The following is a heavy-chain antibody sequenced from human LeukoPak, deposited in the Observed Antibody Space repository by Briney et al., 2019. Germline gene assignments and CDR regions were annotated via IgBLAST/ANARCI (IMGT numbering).Heavy chain of an antibody. CDR2: ISYDGSNK. CDR3: AKVVAAAGTIYGYPSYYFDY. Sequence: GGSLRLSCAASGFTFSSYGMHWVRQAPGKGLEWVAVISYDGSNKYYADSVKGRFTISRDNSKNTLYLQMNSLRAEDTAVYYCAKVVAAAGTIYGYPSYYFDYWGQGTLVTVSS. V-gene: IGHV3-30*18. CDR1: GFTFSSYG. J-gene: IGHJ4*02. D-gene: IGHD6-13*01.